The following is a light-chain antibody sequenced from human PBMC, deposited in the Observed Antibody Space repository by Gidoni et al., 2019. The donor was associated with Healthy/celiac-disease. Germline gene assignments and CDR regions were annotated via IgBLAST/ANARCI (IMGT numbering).Light chain of an antibody. Sequence: DIQMTQSPPSLSAPVGDRVTITCRASQRISNYLAWYQQKPGKVPKLLIYAASTLQSGVPSRFSGSGSGTDFTLTISSLLPEDVATYYCQKYNSAPPLTFGGGTKVEIK. CDR1: QRISNY. J-gene: IGKJ4*01. CDR2: AAS. V-gene: IGKV1-27*01. CDR3: QKYNSAPPLT.